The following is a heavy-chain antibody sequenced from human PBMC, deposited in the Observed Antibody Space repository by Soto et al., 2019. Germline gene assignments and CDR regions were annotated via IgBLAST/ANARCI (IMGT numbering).Heavy chain of an antibody. J-gene: IGHJ4*02. Sequence: QVQLVESGGGVVQPGRSLRLSCAASGFTFSSYGRHWVRQAPGKGLEWVAVISYDGSNKYYADSVKGRFTISRDNSKNTLYLQMNSLRAEDTAVYYCAKVSYGDYGPYDYWGQGTLVTVSS. CDR2: ISYDGSNK. CDR1: GFTFSSYG. V-gene: IGHV3-30*18. CDR3: AKVSYGDYGPYDY. D-gene: IGHD4-17*01.